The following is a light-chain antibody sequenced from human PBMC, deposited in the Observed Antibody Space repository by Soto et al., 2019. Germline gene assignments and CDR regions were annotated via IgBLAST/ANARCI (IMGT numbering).Light chain of an antibody. J-gene: IGKJ2*01. CDR2: DAS. V-gene: IGKV3-11*01. CDR3: QQRSSWPRT. CDR1: QSVRSY. Sequence: EVVLTQSPAILSLSPGERATLSCRASQSVRSYLAWYQQKPGQAPRLLIYDASNRATGIPARFSGSGSGTDFTLSISSLEPEDFAVYYCQQRSSWPRTFGQGTKLEI.